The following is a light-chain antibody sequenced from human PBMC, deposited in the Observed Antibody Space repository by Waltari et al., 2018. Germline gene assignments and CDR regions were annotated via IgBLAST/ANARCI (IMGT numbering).Light chain of an antibody. CDR1: GSNIGAGYD. Sequence: QSVLTQPPSVSGAPGQRVNISCTGSGSNIGAGYDVHWYQQLPRAAPKLLIYGSTSRPLGVPARFFGSTSGTSASLAITGLQAEDEADYYCQSYDTSLSVVFGGGTKLTVL. V-gene: IGLV1-40*01. CDR3: QSYDTSLSVV. J-gene: IGLJ3*02. CDR2: GST.